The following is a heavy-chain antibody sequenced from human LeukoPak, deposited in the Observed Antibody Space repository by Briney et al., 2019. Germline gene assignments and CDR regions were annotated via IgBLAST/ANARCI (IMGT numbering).Heavy chain of an antibody. D-gene: IGHD3-22*01. CDR3: ARGPPYYYDSSGYYY. J-gene: IGHJ4*02. Sequence: GASVKVSCKASGYTFTSYDINWVRQATGQGLEWMGWMNPNSGNTGYAQKFQGRVTMTRNTSISTAYMELSSLRSKDTAVYYCARGPPYYYDSSGYYYWGQGTLVTVSS. V-gene: IGHV1-8*01. CDR2: MNPNSGNT. CDR1: GYTFTSYD.